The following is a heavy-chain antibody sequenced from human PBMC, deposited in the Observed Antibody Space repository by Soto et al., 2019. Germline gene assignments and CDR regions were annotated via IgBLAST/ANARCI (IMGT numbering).Heavy chain of an antibody. J-gene: IGHJ4*02. CDR1: GFTFSSYA. CDR3: AKTTVSFDWLPSFDY. V-gene: IGHV3-23*01. CDR2: ISGSGGST. D-gene: IGHD3-9*01. Sequence: PGGSLRLSCAASGFTFSSYAMSWVRQAPGKGLEWVSAISGSGGSTYYADSVKGRFTISRDNSKNTLYLQMNSLRAEDTAVYYCAKTTVSFDWLPSFDYWGPGTLVTLAS.